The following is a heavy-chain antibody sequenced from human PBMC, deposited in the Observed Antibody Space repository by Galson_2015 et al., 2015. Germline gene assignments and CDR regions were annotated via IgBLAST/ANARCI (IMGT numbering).Heavy chain of an antibody. Sequence: SLRLSCAASGLTFSSYWMSWVRQAPGKGLEWVANIEEDGSEKYYVDSVKGRFTISRDNARNSLYLQMTSLRVEDTAVYYCAKDLGGSYGSGSYYRFDCSGQATLVTASS. CDR3: AKDLGGSYGSGSYYRFDC. CDR1: GLTFSSYW. CDR2: IEEDGSEK. D-gene: IGHD3-10*01. V-gene: IGHV3-7*01. J-gene: IGHJ4*02.